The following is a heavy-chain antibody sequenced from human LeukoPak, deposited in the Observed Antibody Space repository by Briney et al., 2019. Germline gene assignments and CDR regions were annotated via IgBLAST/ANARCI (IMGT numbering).Heavy chain of an antibody. CDR3: ARDRYYVPDN. Sequence: GGSLRLSCAASGFTFNTNWMHWVRQAPGNGLVWVSCINGDGSTTTYADSVKGRFTISRDNAKNTVYLQITNLRPEDTAVYYCARDRYYVPDNWGQGTLVTVSS. V-gene: IGHV3-74*01. J-gene: IGHJ4*02. CDR1: GFTFNTNW. CDR2: INGDGSTT. D-gene: IGHD3-10*02.